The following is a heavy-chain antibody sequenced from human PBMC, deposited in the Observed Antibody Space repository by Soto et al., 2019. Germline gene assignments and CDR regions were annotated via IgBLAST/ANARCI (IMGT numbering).Heavy chain of an antibody. J-gene: IGHJ5*02. CDR2: MNPGSGDT. D-gene: IGHD3-16*01. CDR3: ATMATFGSLNWFDP. Sequence: GASVNVSCKASGYSFTNNDVRWVRQTTGQGLEWMGWMNPGSGDTGYAQKFQGRVTMTRDISIATAYMELSSLTSDDTAIYYCATMATFGSLNWFDPLGQGTLVTVSS. V-gene: IGHV1-8*01. CDR1: GYSFTNND.